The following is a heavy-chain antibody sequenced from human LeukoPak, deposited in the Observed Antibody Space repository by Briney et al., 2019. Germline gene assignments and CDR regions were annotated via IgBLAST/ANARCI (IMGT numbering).Heavy chain of an antibody. V-gene: IGHV4-34*01. CDR2: INHSGST. D-gene: IGHD3-3*01. Sequence: SETLSLTCAVYGGSFSGYYWSWIRQPPGKGLEWIGEINHSGSTNYNPSLKSRVTISVDTSKNQFSLELSSVTAADTAVYYCAGRITTYYFDYWGQGTLVTVSS. CDR3: AGRITTYYFDY. CDR1: GGSFSGYY. J-gene: IGHJ4*02.